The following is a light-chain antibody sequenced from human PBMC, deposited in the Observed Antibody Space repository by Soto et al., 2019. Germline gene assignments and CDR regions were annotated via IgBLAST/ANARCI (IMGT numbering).Light chain of an antibody. V-gene: IGKV1-39*01. Sequence: DIQMTQSPASLSASVGDRVTISCRASQTISTFLNWYQQKPGTAPRLLIYRASSVQSGVPPRFSGSGSGRDFPLTISSLRPEDIATYFCQHSYSSPPWTFGQGTKVDIK. CDR1: QTISTF. J-gene: IGKJ1*01. CDR3: QHSYSSPPWT. CDR2: RAS.